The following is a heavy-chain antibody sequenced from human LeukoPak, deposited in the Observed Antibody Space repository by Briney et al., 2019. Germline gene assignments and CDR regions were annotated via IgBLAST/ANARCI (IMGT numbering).Heavy chain of an antibody. CDR1: GGSISSYY. J-gene: IGHJ4*02. Sequence: PSETLSLTCTVSGGSISSYYWSWIRQPPGKGLEWIGYIYYSGSTNYNPSLKSRVTISVDTSKNQFSLKLSSVTAVDTAVYYCARGGYSYGFDYWGQGTLVTVSS. V-gene: IGHV4-59*01. CDR2: IYYSGST. D-gene: IGHD5-18*01. CDR3: ARGGYSYGFDY.